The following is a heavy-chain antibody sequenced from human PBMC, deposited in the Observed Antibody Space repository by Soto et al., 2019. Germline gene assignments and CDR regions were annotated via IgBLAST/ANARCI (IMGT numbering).Heavy chain of an antibody. Sequence: QVQLQESGPGLVKPSETLSLTCTVSGGSISSYYWSWIRQPPGKGLEWIGYIYYSGSTNYNPSLNTRVTISVDTTKTQTALKLSSVTAADAAVYYCARRYGSCFDYWGQGTLVTVSS. CDR2: IYYSGST. J-gene: IGHJ4*02. CDR1: GGSISSYY. CDR3: ARRYGSCFDY. V-gene: IGHV4-59*08. D-gene: IGHD5-18*01.